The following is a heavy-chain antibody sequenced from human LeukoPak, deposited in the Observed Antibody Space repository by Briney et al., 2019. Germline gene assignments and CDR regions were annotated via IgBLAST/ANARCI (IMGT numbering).Heavy chain of an antibody. D-gene: IGHD1-1*01. V-gene: IGHV4-4*07. Sequence: SETLSLTCSVSGVSISNYDWSWIRQPAGKGLEWIGRIYTSGTTNYNPSLKSRVTMSIGTSKNQISLKLNSVTAADTAVYYCARVTRHLSYWGQGTLVPVSS. CDR3: ARVTRHLSY. J-gene: IGHJ4*02. CDR2: IYTSGTT. CDR1: GVSISNYD.